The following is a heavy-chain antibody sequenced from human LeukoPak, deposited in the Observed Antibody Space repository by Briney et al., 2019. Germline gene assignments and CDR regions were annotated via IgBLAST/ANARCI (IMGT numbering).Heavy chain of an antibody. CDR1: GYTFTGYY. Sequence: ASVKVSCKASGYTFTGYYMHWVRQAPGQGLEWMGWINPNSGGTNYAQKFQGRVTMTRDTSISTAYMELSRLRSDDAAVYYCARERGGYSSSSPAEYFQHWGQGTLVTVSS. D-gene: IGHD6-6*01. V-gene: IGHV1-2*02. CDR2: INPNSGGT. J-gene: IGHJ1*01. CDR3: ARERGGYSSSSPAEYFQH.